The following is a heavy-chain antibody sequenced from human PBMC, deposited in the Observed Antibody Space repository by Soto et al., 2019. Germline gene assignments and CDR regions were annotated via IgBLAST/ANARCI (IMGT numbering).Heavy chain of an antibody. D-gene: IGHD6-6*01. V-gene: IGHV1-69*06. CDR2: IIPIFGTA. J-gene: IGHJ6*02. CDR1: GYTFTSYD. CDR3: ARDGVQDVTAGRRNYYYGMDV. Sequence: QVQLVQSGAEVKKPGASVKVSCKASGYTFTSYDINWVRQAPGQGLEWMGGIIPIFGTANYAQKFQGRVTITADKSTSTAYMELSSLRSEDTAVYYCARDGVQDVTAGRRNYYYGMDVWGQGTTVTVSS.